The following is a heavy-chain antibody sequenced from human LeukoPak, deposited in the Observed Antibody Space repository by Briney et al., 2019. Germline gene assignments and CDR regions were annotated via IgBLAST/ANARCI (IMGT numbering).Heavy chain of an antibody. CDR1: GFTFSSYA. Sequence: GRSLRLSCAASGFTFSSYAMSWVRQAPRKWLEWVSAISGSGGRTYYADYVKGRFNIYRDNSKNTLYLQMNSLRAEDTAVYYCAKDGSSGSDLDYWGQGTLVTVSS. J-gene: IGHJ4*02. CDR2: ISGSGGRT. V-gene: IGHV3-23*01. CDR3: AKDGSSGSDLDY. D-gene: IGHD3-22*01.